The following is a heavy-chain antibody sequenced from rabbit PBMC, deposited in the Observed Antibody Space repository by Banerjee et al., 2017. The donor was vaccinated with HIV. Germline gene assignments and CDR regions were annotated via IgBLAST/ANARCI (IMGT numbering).Heavy chain of an antibody. CDR3: ARAGEGGDGYLNL. D-gene: IGHD5-1*01. J-gene: IGHJ4*01. Sequence: QEQLVESGGGLVKPGASLTLTCKASGFSFSNKAVMCWVRQAPGKGLEWIACIYVGSGGGTKYASWAKGRFTISKTSSTTVTLQMTSLPVADTATYFCARAGEGGDGYLNLWGQGTLVTVS. CDR1: GFSFSNKAV. CDR2: IYVGSGGGT. V-gene: IGHV1S45*01.